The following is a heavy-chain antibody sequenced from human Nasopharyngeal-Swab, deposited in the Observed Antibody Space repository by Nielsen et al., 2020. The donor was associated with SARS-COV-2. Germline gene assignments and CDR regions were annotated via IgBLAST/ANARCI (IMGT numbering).Heavy chain of an antibody. J-gene: IGHJ4*02. CDR3: ARESGYIDY. V-gene: IGHV3-48*04. CDR2: ISSSSSTI. CDR1: GFTFSSYS. Sequence: GESLKISCAASGFTFSSYSMNWVRQAPGKGLEWVPYISSSSSTIYYADSVKGRFTISRDNAKNSLYLQMNSLRAEDTAVYYCARESGYIDYWGQGTLVTVSS. D-gene: IGHD5-12*01.